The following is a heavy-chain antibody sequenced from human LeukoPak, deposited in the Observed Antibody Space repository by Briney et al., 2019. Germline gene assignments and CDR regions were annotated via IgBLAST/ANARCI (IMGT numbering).Heavy chain of an antibody. CDR3: ARGRLRDWYFDL. CDR2: INHSGST. J-gene: IGHJ2*01. Sequence: PSETLSLTCAVYGGSFSGYYWSWIRQPPGKGLGWIGEINHSGSTNYNPSLKSRVTISVDTSKNQFSLKLSSVTAADTAVYYCARGRLRDWYFDLWGRGTLVTVSS. CDR1: GGSFSGYY. V-gene: IGHV4-34*01.